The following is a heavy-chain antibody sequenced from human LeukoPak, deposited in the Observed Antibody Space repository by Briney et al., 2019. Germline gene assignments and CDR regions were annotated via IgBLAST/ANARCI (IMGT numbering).Heavy chain of an antibody. D-gene: IGHD2-2*01. CDR3: ARERGRIVVVPAAILPQKDAFDI. CDR2: INPNSGGT. CDR1: GYTFTGYY. Sequence: ASVKVSCKASGYTFTGYYMHWVRQAPGQGLAWMGWINPNSGGTNYAQKFQGRVTMTRDTSISTAYMELSRLRSDDTAVYYCARERGRIVVVPAAILPQKDAFDIWGQGTMVTVSS. J-gene: IGHJ3*02. V-gene: IGHV1-2*02.